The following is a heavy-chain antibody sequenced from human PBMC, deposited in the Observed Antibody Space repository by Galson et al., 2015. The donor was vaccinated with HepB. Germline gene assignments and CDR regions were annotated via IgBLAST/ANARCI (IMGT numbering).Heavy chain of an antibody. CDR1: GFTFSSYA. D-gene: IGHD6-19*01. V-gene: IGHV3-30-3*01. Sequence: LRLSCAASGFTFSSYAMHWVRQAPGKGLEWVAVISYDGSNKYYADSVKGRFTISRDNSKNTLYLQMNSLRAEDTAVYYCARVIAVAGPHWGQGTLVTVSS. J-gene: IGHJ4*02. CDR2: ISYDGSNK. CDR3: ARVIAVAGPH.